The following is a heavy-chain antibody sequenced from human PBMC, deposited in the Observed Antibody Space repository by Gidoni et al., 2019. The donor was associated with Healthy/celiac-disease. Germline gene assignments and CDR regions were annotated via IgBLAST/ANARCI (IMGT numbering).Heavy chain of an antibody. CDR1: GFPFSSYW. CDR2: IKQDGSEK. Sequence: EVQLVESGGGLVQPGGSLRLSCPASGFPFSSYWMSWVRQAPGKGLEWVANIKQDGSEKYYVDSVKGRFTISRDNAKNSLYLQMNSLRAEDTAVYYCARAGYSSGWYAEYFQHWGQGTLVTVSS. CDR3: ARAGYSSGWYAEYFQH. V-gene: IGHV3-7*03. J-gene: IGHJ1*01. D-gene: IGHD6-19*01.